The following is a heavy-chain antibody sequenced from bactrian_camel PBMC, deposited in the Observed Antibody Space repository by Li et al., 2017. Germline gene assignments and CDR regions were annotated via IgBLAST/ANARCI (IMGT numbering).Heavy chain of an antibody. V-gene: IGHV3S55*01. CDR1: GIILSSAFC. Sequence: HVQLVESGGGSVEVGGSLRLSCAGSGIILSSAFCVGWFRQVPGKEREGVAGIDTEGSTNYADSVKGRFIISKDRAQATLYLQMNNLTSGDTAMYYCATEERSLIGEPCKGAQTQRPMDYWGKGTQVTVS. J-gene: IGHJ7*01. D-gene: IGHD1*01. CDR2: IDTEGST.